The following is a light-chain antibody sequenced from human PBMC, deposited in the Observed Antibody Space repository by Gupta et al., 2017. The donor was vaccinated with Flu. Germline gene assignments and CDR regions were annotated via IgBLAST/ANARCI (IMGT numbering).Light chain of an antibody. Sequence: SLFASAGDRGAITFQANEDINKYLYRYQQKAWKGSNLLIYDASNWAIGVPSRFSGSGSGTEFTLTISSLQAEDDAVYYCHQYDDGPQYTFGHGTKVDVK. CDR1: EDINKY. CDR3: HQYDDGPQYT. CDR2: DAS. J-gene: IGKJ3*01. V-gene: IGKV1-33*01.